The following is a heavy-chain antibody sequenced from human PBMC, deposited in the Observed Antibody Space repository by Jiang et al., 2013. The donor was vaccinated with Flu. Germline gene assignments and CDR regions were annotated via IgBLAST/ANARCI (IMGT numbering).Heavy chain of an antibody. CDR2: FDPEEGEP. Sequence: TVSCKVSGHTLNDLSVHWVRLPPGKGLEWMAGFDPEEGEPVYAPKFQGRVTMTRNTSISTAYMELSSLRSEDTAVYFCARVTYYYDSRNYYSTEYFQHWGQGTLVTVSS. D-gene: IGHD3-22*01. J-gene: IGHJ1*01. CDR1: GHTLNDLS. V-gene: IGHV1-24*01. CDR3: ARVTYYYDSRNYYSTEYFQH.